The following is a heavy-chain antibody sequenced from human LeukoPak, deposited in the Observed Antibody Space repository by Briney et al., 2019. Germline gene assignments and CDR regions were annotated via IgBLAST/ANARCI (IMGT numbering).Heavy chain of an antibody. CDR3: ARLDSSGYTFDY. V-gene: IGHV4-59*08. D-gene: IGHD3-22*01. CDR2: IYYSGST. CDR1: GFTVSSNY. J-gene: IGHJ4*02. Sequence: GSLRLSCAASGFTVSSNYMSWVRQAPGKGLEWIGYIYYSGSTNYNPSLKSRVTISVDTSKNQFSLRLSSVTAADTAVYYCARLDSSGYTFDYWGQGTLVTVSS.